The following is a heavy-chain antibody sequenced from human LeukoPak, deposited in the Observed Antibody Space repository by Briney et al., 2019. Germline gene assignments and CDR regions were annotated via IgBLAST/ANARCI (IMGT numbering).Heavy chain of an antibody. V-gene: IGHV3-23*01. CDR3: VRGTPEAYY. J-gene: IGHJ4*02. D-gene: IGHD1-14*01. CDR2: ITTSLII. Sequence: PGGSLRLSCAASGFTFSSYSMTWVRQAPGKGLEWVSSITTSLIISYADSVKGRFSISRDDSRSTLYLQLTGLTVEDTALYYCVRGTPEAYYWGQGTLVTVSS. CDR1: GFTFSSYS.